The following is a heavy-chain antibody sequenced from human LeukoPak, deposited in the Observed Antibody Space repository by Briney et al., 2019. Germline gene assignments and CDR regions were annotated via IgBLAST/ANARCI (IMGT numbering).Heavy chain of an antibody. CDR3: ASHYGENYYFDY. CDR1: GGSINSYY. J-gene: IGHJ4*02. Sequence: SETLSLTCTVSGGSINSYYWSWIRQPPGKGLEWIGYIYYSGSTNYNSSLKSRVTISVDTSKNQFSLKLSSVTAADTAVYYCASHYGENYYFDYWGQGTLVTVSS. CDR2: IYYSGST. V-gene: IGHV4-59*01. D-gene: IGHD4-17*01.